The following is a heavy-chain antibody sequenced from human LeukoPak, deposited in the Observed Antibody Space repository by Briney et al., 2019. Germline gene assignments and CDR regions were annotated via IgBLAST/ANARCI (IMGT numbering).Heavy chain of an antibody. V-gene: IGHV3-53*01. CDR2: IYSDGSA. CDR1: GFTVSSNY. Sequence: GGSLRLSCAASGFTVSSNYMSWVRQAPGKGLEWFSVIYSDGSAFYADSVKGRFTLSRDNSKNTLFLQMNSLRAEDTAVYYCAGTIFGVVITENFDYWGQGTLVTVSS. D-gene: IGHD3-3*01. J-gene: IGHJ4*02. CDR3: AGTIFGVVITENFDY.